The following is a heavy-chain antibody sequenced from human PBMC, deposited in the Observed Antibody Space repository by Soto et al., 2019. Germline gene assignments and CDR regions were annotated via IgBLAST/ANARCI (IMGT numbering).Heavy chain of an antibody. V-gene: IGHV1-69*13. CDR2: IIPIFGTA. J-gene: IGHJ3*02. CDR1: GGTFSGYA. CDR3: ARAYYYDSSGYYYAFDI. Sequence: ASVKVSCKASGGTFSGYAISWVRQAPGQGLEWMGGIIPIFGTANYAQKFQGRVTITADESTSTAYMELSSLRSEDTAVYYCARAYYYDSSGYYYAFDIWGQGTMVTVSS. D-gene: IGHD3-22*01.